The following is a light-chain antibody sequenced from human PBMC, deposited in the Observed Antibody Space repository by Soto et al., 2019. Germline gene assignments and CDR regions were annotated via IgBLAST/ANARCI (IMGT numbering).Light chain of an antibody. J-gene: IGLJ2*01. V-gene: IGLV2-14*01. CDR2: EVS. CDR3: SSYTSLITLV. Sequence: QSALTQPASVSGSPGQSITISCTGTSSDVGGYNYVSWYQQHPGKAPKLMIYEVSNRPSGVSNRFSGSKSGNTASLTISGLQAEDEADYYCSSYTSLITLVFGGGAQLTVL. CDR1: SSDVGGYNY.